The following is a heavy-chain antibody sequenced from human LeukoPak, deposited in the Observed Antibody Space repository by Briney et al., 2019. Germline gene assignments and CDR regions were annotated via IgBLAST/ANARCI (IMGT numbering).Heavy chain of an antibody. CDR1: GGSFSGYY. D-gene: IGHD4-17*01. CDR2: INHSGST. Sequence: PSETLSLTCAVYGGSFSGYYWSWIRQPPGKGLEWIGEINHSGSTNYNPSLKSRVTISVDTSKNQFSLKLSSVTAADTAVYYCARGSRLRQAAFDYWGQGTLVTVSS. CDR3: ARGSRLRQAAFDY. V-gene: IGHV4-34*01. J-gene: IGHJ4*02.